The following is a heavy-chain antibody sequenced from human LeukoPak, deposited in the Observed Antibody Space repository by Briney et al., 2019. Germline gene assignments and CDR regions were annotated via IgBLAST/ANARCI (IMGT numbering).Heavy chain of an antibody. V-gene: IGHV3-64D*09. CDR1: GFTFSSYA. CDR2: ISSNGGTT. CDR3: VKGRAYCSGGSCYLFDY. Sequence: PGGSLRLSCSASGFTFSSYAMHWVRQAPGKGLEYVSAISSNGGTTYYTDSVKGRFTISRDNSKNTLYLQMSSLRAEDTAVYYCVKGRAYCSGGSCYLFDYWGQGTLVTVSS. D-gene: IGHD2-15*01. J-gene: IGHJ4*02.